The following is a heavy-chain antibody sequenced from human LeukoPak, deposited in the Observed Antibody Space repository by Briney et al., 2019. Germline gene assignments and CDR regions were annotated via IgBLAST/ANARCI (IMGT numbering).Heavy chain of an antibody. CDR3: ARDQDYPLPRFDS. J-gene: IGHJ4*02. CDR2: IDPSGGST. Sequence: GASVKVSCKASGYTFISYYMHWARQAPGQGLEWMGIIDPSGGSTTYAQKFQGRVTVTRDTSTSTVYMELNSLRSDDTAVYYCARDQDYPLPRFDSWGQGTLVTVSS. D-gene: IGHD4-11*01. V-gene: IGHV1-46*01. CDR1: GYTFISYY.